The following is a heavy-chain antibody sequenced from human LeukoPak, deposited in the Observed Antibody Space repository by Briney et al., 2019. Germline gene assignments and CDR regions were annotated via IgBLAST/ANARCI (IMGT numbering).Heavy chain of an antibody. D-gene: IGHD2-15*01. J-gene: IGHJ4*02. CDR3: AREYCSGGTCYSETGTIDY. CDR2: ISAYNGNT. V-gene: IGHV1-18*01. CDR1: GHTFTSYG. Sequence: ASVKVSCKASGHTFTSYGISWVRQAPGQGLEWMGWISAYNGNTNYAQKLQGRVTMTTDTSTSTAYMELRSLRSDDTAVYFCAREYCSGGTCYSETGTIDYWGQGTLVTVSS.